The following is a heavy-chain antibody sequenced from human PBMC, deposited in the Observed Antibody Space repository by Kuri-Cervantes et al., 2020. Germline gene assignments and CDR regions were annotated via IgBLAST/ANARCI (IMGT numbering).Heavy chain of an antibody. D-gene: IGHD6-13*01. V-gene: IGHV3-7*01. CDR1: GFTFSSYW. CDR2: IKQDGSEK. J-gene: IGHJ3*02. Sequence: GESLKISCAASGFTFSSYWMSWVRQAPGKGLEWVANIKQDGSEKYYVDSVKGRFTISRDNAKNSLYLQMNSLRAEDTAVYYCAKTYSSSFTYDAFDIWGQGTMVTVSS. CDR3: AKTYSSSFTYDAFDI.